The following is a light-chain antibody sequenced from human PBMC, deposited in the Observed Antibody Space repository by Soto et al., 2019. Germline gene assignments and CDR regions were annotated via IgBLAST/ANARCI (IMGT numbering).Light chain of an antibody. Sequence: DIPMTQSPSSLSASVGDRVTITCRASQSITSYVNWYQQKPGKAPKVLIYVTSTLQSGVPSRFSGSGSGTDFTLTISSLQPEDFATYYCQQSYSTPRTFGQGTKVEIK. J-gene: IGKJ1*01. CDR1: QSITSY. CDR2: VTS. CDR3: QQSYSTPRT. V-gene: IGKV1-39*01.